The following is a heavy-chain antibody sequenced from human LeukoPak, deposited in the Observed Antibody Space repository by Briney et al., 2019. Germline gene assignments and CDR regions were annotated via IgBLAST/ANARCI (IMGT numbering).Heavy chain of an antibody. J-gene: IGHJ3*02. Sequence: PSETLSLTCTVSGGSISSGGYYWSWIRQHPGKGLEWIGYIYYSGSTYYNPSLKSRVTISVDTSKNQFSLKLSSVTAADTAVYYCAATITHDAFDIWGQGTMVTVSS. D-gene: IGHD5-24*01. V-gene: IGHV4-31*03. CDR1: GGSISSGGYY. CDR3: AATITHDAFDI. CDR2: IYYSGST.